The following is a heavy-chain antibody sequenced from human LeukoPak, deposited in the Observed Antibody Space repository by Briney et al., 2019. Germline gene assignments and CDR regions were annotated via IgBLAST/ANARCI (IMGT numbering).Heavy chain of an antibody. J-gene: IGHJ6*02. CDR3: ARDPGITGTTHYYYYGMDV. CDR2: TIPTFGTA. Sequence: SVKVSCKASGGTFSSYAISWVRQAPGQGLEWMGGTIPTFGTANYAQKFQGRVTITADESTSTAYMELSSLRSEDTAVYYCARDPGITGTTHYYYYGMDVWGQGTTVTVSS. V-gene: IGHV1-69*01. CDR1: GGTFSSYA. D-gene: IGHD1-7*01.